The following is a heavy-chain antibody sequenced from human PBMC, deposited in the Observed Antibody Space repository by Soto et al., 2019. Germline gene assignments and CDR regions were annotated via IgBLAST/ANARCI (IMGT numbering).Heavy chain of an antibody. CDR1: GGTFSSYA. J-gene: IGHJ2*01. CDR2: IIPIFGTA. D-gene: IGHD6-19*01. Sequence: SVKVSCKASGGTFSSYAISWVRQAPGQGLEWMGGIIPIFGTANYAQKFQGRVTITADESTSTAYMELSSLRSEDTAVYYCARQEQWLVRTSWYFDLWGPGTRVTVSS. V-gene: IGHV1-69*13. CDR3: ARQEQWLVRTSWYFDL.